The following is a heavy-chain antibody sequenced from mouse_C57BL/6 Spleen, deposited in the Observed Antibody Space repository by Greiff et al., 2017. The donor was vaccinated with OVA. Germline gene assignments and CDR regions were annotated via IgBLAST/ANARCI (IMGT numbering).Heavy chain of an antibody. V-gene: IGHV8-12*01. J-gene: IGHJ1*03. CDR1: GFSLSTSGMG. CDR3: ARRERLGYGSSFDWYVDV. CDR2: IYWDDAK. D-gene: IGHD1-1*01. Sequence: QVTLNVSGPGILQSSQTLSLTCSFSGFSLSTSGMGVSWLRQPSGQGLEWLAHIYWDDAKRYNPSPKSRLTISKDTSRNQVFRKITRVDTADTATYYCARRERLGYGSSFDWYVDVWGTGTTVTVSS.